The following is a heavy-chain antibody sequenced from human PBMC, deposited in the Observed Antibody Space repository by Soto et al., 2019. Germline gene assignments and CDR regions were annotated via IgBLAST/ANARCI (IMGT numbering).Heavy chain of an antibody. CDR2: ISSSGSTI. CDR3: ARVGRWFGELLYAFDI. D-gene: IGHD3-10*01. J-gene: IGHJ3*02. CDR1: GFTFSSYE. V-gene: IGHV3-48*03. Sequence: GGSLRLSCAASGFTFSSYEMNWVRQAPGKGLEWVSYISSSGSTIYYADSVKGRLTISRDNAKNSLYLQMNSLRAEDTAVYYCARVGRWFGELLYAFDIWGQGTMVTVSS.